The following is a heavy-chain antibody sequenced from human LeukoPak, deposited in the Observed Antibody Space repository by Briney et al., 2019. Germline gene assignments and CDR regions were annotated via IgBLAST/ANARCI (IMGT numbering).Heavy chain of an antibody. Sequence: GASVKVSCKASGGTFSKYTISWVRQRPGQRLEWMGGITPLFGTANYAQKFQGRVTITADESTSTAYMELSSLRSEDTAVYYCARDLGYSSSWFVIGWFDPWGQGTLVTVSS. D-gene: IGHD6-13*01. V-gene: IGHV1-69*13. CDR1: GGTFSKYT. CDR3: ARDLGYSSSWFVIGWFDP. J-gene: IGHJ5*02. CDR2: ITPLFGTA.